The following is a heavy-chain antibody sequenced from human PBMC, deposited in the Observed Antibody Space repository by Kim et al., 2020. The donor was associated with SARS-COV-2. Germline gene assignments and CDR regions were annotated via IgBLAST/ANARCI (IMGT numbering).Heavy chain of an antibody. J-gene: IGHJ4*02. CDR3: ARVSAVATGDGVY. Sequence: SETLSLTCTVSGGSISSSSYYWGWIRQPPGKGMEWIGSIYYSGSTYYNPSLKSRVTISVDTSKNQFSLKLSSVTAADTAVYYCARVSAVATGDGVYWGQGTLVTVSS. D-gene: IGHD6-19*01. CDR1: GGSISSSSYY. CDR2: IYYSGST. V-gene: IGHV4-39*07.